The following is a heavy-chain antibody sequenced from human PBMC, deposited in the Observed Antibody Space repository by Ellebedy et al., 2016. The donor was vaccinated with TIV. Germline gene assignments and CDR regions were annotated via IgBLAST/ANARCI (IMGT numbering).Heavy chain of an antibody. Sequence: GESLKISXAASGFTFSSYGMHWVRQAPGKGLEWVAVISYDGSNKYYADSVKGRFTISRDNAKNSLYLQMNSLRAEDTAVYYCARDLPSSSWYSYFDYWGQGTLVTVSS. CDR2: ISYDGSNK. D-gene: IGHD6-13*01. CDR3: ARDLPSSSWYSYFDY. CDR1: GFTFSSYG. J-gene: IGHJ4*02. V-gene: IGHV3-30*03.